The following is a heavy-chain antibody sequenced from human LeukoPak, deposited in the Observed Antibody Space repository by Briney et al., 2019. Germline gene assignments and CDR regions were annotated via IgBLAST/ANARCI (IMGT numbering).Heavy chain of an antibody. CDR1: GGSISSYY. Sequence: PSETLSLTRTVSGGSISSYYWSWIRQPPGKGLEWIGYIYYSGSTNYNPSLKSRVTISVDTSKNQFSLKLSSVTAADTAVYYCAGSETRGYYGSGTNWFDPWGQGTLVTVSS. D-gene: IGHD3-10*01. CDR2: IYYSGST. V-gene: IGHV4-59*01. CDR3: AGSETRGYYGSGTNWFDP. J-gene: IGHJ5*02.